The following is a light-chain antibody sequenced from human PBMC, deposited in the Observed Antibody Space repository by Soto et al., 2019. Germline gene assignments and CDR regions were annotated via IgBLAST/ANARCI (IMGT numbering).Light chain of an antibody. CDR1: SSNIGAGYD. J-gene: IGLJ1*01. Sequence: QSVLTQPPSVSGAPGQRVTISCTGSSSNIGAGYDVHWYKQLPGTAPKLLIYGDSNRPSGVPDRFSGSKSGTSASLAITGLQAEDEAEYYCQSYASSLSGYVFGTGTKLTVL. CDR3: QSYASSLSGYV. CDR2: GDS. V-gene: IGLV1-40*01.